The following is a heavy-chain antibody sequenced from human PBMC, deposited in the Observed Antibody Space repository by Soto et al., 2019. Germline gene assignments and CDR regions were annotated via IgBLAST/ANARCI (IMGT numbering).Heavy chain of an antibody. D-gene: IGHD2-8*01. J-gene: IGHJ6*02. Sequence: SETLSLTCTVSGGSVSSGSYYWSWIRQPPGKGLEWIGYIYYSGSTNYNPSLKSRVTISVDTSKNKFSLKLSSVTAADTAVYYCARAMVYATKYYYYYYGMDVWGQGTTVSVSS. V-gene: IGHV4-61*01. CDR3: ARAMVYATKYYYYYYGMDV. CDR1: GGSVSSGSYY. CDR2: IYYSGST.